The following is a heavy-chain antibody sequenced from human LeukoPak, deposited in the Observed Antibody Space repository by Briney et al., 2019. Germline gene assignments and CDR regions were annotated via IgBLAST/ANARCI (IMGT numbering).Heavy chain of an antibody. D-gene: IGHD3-10*01. CDR3: ATSRRGFGGLWGY. V-gene: IGHV3-48*03. Sequence: GGSLRRSCAASGFTFSSYEMNWVRQAPGKGLEWVSYINSGGSTIYYADSVKGRFTISRDNAKKSLYLQMNSLRAEDTAVYYCATSRRGFGGLWGYWGQGTLVTVSS. CDR2: INSGGSTI. CDR1: GFTFSSYE. J-gene: IGHJ4*02.